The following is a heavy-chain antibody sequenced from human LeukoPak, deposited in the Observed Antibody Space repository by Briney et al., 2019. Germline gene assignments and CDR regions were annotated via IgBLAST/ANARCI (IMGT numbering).Heavy chain of an antibody. Sequence: SETLSLTCSVSGGSISRYYWSWIRQAAGRGLGWVGRISTSEGTRYNPSLKSRVTMSADTSKNELSLKLSFVTAADTAVYYCARDLQFLGTDIYCSYGVDVWGRGTTVTVSS. J-gene: IGHJ6*02. V-gene: IGHV4-4*07. D-gene: IGHD2-15*01. CDR3: ARDLQFLGTDIYCSYGVDV. CDR2: ISTSEGT. CDR1: GGSISRYY.